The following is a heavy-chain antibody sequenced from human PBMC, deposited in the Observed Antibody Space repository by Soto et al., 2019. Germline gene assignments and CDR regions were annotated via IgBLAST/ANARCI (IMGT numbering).Heavy chain of an antibody. Sequence: SETLSLTCTVSGGSISSGDYYWSWIRQPPGKGLEWIGYIYYSGSTYYNPSLKSRVTISVDTSKNQFSLKLSSVTAADTAVYYCARDNILGILYGGMDVWGQGATVTVSS. CDR2: IYYSGST. V-gene: IGHV4-30-4*01. CDR3: ARDNILGILYGGMDV. J-gene: IGHJ6*02. CDR1: GGSISSGDYY. D-gene: IGHD3-3*01.